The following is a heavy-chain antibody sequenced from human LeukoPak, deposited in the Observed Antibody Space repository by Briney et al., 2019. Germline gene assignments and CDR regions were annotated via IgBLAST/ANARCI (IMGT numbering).Heavy chain of an antibody. J-gene: IGHJ5*02. CDR1: GFTFSSDG. Sequence: GGSLRLSCAASGFTFSSDGMHWVRQAPGKGLEWVAVISYDGSNKYYADSVKGRFTISRDNSKNTLYLQMNSLRAEDTAVYYCGGVRGQIDPWGQGTLVTVSS. CDR2: ISYDGSNK. V-gene: IGHV3-30*03. D-gene: IGHD3-10*01. CDR3: GGVRGQIDP.